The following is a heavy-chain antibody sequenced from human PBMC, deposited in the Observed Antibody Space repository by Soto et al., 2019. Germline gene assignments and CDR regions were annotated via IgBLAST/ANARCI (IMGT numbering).Heavy chain of an antibody. CDR2: IYPSDSDT. CDR3: ARGGVSTRTFDY. J-gene: IGHJ4*01. D-gene: IGHD1-1*01. V-gene: IGHV5-51*01. Sequence: GESLKISCKGSGYNFAGYWIAWVRQMPGKGLELMGIIYPSDSDTRYRPSFQGQVTISADKSISSAYLQWSSLRASDTAMYYCARGGVSTRTFDYWGHVTPFTVSS. CDR1: GYNFAGYW.